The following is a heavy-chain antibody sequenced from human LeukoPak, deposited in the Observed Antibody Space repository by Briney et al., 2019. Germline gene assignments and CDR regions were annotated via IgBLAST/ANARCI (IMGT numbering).Heavy chain of an antibody. V-gene: IGHV3-7*01. CDR2: IKQDGNEK. CDR1: GFTFDSYW. CDR3: TRDPLTQNDY. Sequence: GGSLRLSCAASGFTFDSYWMSWVRQAPGKGLEWVANIKQDGNEKYYVDSVKGRFTIYRDNAENSLYLQMNSLRAEDTAVYYCTRDPLTQNDYWGQGTLVTVSS. J-gene: IGHJ4*02. D-gene: IGHD1-14*01.